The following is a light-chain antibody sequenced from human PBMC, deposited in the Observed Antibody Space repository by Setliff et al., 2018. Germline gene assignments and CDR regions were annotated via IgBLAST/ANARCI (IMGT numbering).Light chain of an antibody. J-gene: IGLJ1*01. V-gene: IGLV2-14*03. Sequence: QSVLTQPASVSGSPGQSITISCSGTSNDVGSYDLVSWYQQHPGKAPKLIIYGVSDRPSGVSSRFSGSKSGNTASLTTSGLQTEDEADYYCNAYTAGTTYVFGTGTKVTVL. CDR2: GVS. CDR1: SNDVGSYDL. CDR3: NAYTAGTTYV.